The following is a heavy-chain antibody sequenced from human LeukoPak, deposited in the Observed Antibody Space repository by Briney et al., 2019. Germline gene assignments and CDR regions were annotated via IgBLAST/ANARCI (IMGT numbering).Heavy chain of an antibody. CDR2: INPNSGGT. J-gene: IGHJ4*02. Sequence: ASVKVSCKAPGYTFTDYYFNWVRQAPGQGLEWMGWINPNSGGTHYAQSFQDRVTMTRDTSINTAYMEVSRLRSDDTAVYYCARTLTTATWDFWGQGTLVTVSS. CDR1: GYTFTDYY. CDR3: ARTLTTATWDF. V-gene: IGHV1-2*02. D-gene: IGHD4-17*01.